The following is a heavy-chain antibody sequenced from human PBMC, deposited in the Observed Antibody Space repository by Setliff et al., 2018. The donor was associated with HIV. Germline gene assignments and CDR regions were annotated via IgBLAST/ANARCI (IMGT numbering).Heavy chain of an antibody. CDR1: GYSISSGYY. CDR2: IYTSGST. CDR3: TRDLWGDDYYYNNMDV. J-gene: IGHJ6*03. D-gene: IGHD2-21*02. V-gene: IGHV4-38-2*02. Sequence: PSETLSLTCAVSGYSISSGYYWGWIRQPPGKGLEWIGSIYTSGSTNYNPSLKSRVTMSVDTSKNQFSLKLSSVTAADTAVYYCTRDLWGDDYYYNNMDVWGKGTTVTVSS.